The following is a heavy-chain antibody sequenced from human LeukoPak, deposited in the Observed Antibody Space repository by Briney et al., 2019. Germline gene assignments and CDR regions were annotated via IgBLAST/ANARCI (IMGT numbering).Heavy chain of an antibody. D-gene: IGHD2-15*01. V-gene: IGHV1-2*02. CDR2: MNPNSGDT. CDR3: ARRRIDCSDTGCYVDY. J-gene: IGHJ4*02. Sequence: ASVNVSCKASGYTFTGYYIHWMRQAPGQGLEWMGGMNPNSGDTSYEQKFQGRVTMTRDTPINTAYMELRRLRSDDTAVYYCARRRIDCSDTGCYVDYWGQGTLVTVSS. CDR1: GYTFTGYY.